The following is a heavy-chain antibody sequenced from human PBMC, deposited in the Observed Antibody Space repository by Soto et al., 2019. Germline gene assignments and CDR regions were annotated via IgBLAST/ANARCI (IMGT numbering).Heavy chain of an antibody. J-gene: IGHJ3*02. CDR3: TRGEGADAFDI. V-gene: IGHV3-49*04. CDR1: RFTFGDYA. D-gene: IGHD1-26*01. CDR2: IRSKAYGGTT. Sequence: GGSLRLSCTASRFTFGDYAMSCVRQAPGKGLEWVGFIRSKAYGGTTEYAASVKGRFTISRDDSKSISYLQMNSLKTVDTAVYYCTRGEGADAFDIWGQGTMVTVSS.